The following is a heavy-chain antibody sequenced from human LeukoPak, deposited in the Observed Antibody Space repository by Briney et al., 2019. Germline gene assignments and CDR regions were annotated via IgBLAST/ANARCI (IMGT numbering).Heavy chain of an antibody. Sequence: RPGGSLRLSCVVSGFTFSSYGMHWVRQAPGKGLEWVAVISYDGSNKYYADSVKGRFTISRDNSKNTLYLQMNSLRAEDTAVYYCAKGRVSSSWYEAIDYWGQGTLVTVSS. J-gene: IGHJ4*02. CDR2: ISYDGSNK. CDR3: AKGRVSSSWYEAIDY. CDR1: GFTFSSYG. V-gene: IGHV3-30*18. D-gene: IGHD6-13*01.